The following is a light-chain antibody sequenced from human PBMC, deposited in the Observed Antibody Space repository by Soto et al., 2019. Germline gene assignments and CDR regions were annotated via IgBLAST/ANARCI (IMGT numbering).Light chain of an antibody. Sequence: DIQMTQSPSSLSASVGDRVTITCRASQSISSYLNWYHQKPGKAPKLLIYAASSLQSGVPSRFSGSGSGTDFTLTISSLQPEDFATDYCQQTYNTPRTFGQGTKVEI. CDR3: QQTYNTPRT. CDR1: QSISSY. CDR2: AAS. V-gene: IGKV1-39*01. J-gene: IGKJ1*01.